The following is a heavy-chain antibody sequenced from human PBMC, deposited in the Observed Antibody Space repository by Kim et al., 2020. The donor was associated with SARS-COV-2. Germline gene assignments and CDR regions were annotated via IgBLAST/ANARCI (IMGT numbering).Heavy chain of an antibody. J-gene: IGHJ4*02. V-gene: IGHV4-59*08. D-gene: IGHD1-26*01. CDR2: IDYSGST. CDR3: ARHGGSYSFDY. Sequence: SETLSLTCTVSGDSISTYYWTWIRQPPGKGLEWIGYIDYSGSTIYNPSLKSRVTMSMDTSKKQFSLKLTSVTAADTAVYYCARHGGSYSFDYWGQGTLVTVSS. CDR1: GDSISTYY.